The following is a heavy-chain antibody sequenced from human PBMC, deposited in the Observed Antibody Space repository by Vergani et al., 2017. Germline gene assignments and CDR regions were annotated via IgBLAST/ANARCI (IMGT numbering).Heavy chain of an antibody. J-gene: IGHJ4*02. CDR3: ARGERVLLWFGEPPNY. Sequence: EVQLVESGGGLVQPGGSLRLSFAASGFTFSSYEMNWVRQAPGKGLGWVSYISSSGSTIYYADSVKGRFTISRDNAKNSLYLQMNSLRAEDTAVYYCARGERVLLWFGEPPNYWGQGTLVTVSS. D-gene: IGHD3-10*01. CDR2: ISSSGSTI. V-gene: IGHV3-48*03. CDR1: GFTFSSYE.